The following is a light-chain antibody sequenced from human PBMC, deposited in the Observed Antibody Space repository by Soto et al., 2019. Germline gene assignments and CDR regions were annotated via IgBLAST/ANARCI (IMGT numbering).Light chain of an antibody. CDR3: QQRNSYPRT. V-gene: IGKV1-5*03. Sequence: DIQMTQSPSTLSGSVGDRVTITCRASRTISSWLAWYQQKPGKAPKLLIYKASTLKSGVPSRFSGSGSETEFTLTITSLQPEDSATYYCQQRNSYPRTFGQGTKVDI. CDR1: RTISSW. CDR2: KAS. J-gene: IGKJ2*01.